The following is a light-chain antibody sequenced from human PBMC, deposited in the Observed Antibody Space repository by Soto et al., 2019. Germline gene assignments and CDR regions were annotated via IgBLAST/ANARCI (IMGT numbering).Light chain of an antibody. CDR3: LQHYSWPWT. J-gene: IGKJ1*01. Sequence: DIVLTQSPATLSVSIGDRATLTCRASQSVSRNLAWYHQKPGQAPRLVLLRIFTRAIGVPARFSGSGSETEFTLTISGLQPEDSGVYYCLQHYSWPWTFGQGTKVDIK. CDR2: RIF. V-gene: IGKV3-15*01. CDR1: QSVSRN.